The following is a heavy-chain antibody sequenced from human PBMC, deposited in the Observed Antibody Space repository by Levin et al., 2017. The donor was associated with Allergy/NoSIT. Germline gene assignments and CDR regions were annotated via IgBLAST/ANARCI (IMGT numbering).Heavy chain of an antibody. CDR3: AREYCTNGVCQAYFDY. J-gene: IGHJ4*02. D-gene: IGHD2-8*01. CDR2: IKQDGSEK. Sequence: GGSLRLSCAASGFTFSNYWMSWVRQAPGKGLEWVANIKQDGSEKYYVDSLKGRFTISRDNAKNSLYLQMNSLRAEDTAVYYCAREYCTNGVCQAYFDYWGQGTLVTVSS. CDR1: GFTFSNYW. V-gene: IGHV3-7*01.